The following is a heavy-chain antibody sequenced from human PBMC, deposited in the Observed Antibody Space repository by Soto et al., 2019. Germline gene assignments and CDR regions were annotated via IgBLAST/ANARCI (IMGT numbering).Heavy chain of an antibody. V-gene: IGHV3-23*01. CDR3: AKSTGIAAAGTDDY. CDR1: GFTFSSYA. J-gene: IGHJ4*02. CDR2: TSGSGGST. Sequence: GGSLRLSCAASGFTFSSYAMSWVRQAPGKGLEWVSATSGSGGSTYYADSVKGRFTISRDNSKNTLYLQMNSLRAEDTAVYYCAKSTGIAAAGTDDYWGQGTLVTVSS. D-gene: IGHD6-13*01.